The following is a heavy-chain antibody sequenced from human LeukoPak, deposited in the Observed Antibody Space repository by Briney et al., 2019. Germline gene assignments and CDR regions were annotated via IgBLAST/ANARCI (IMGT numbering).Heavy chain of an antibody. CDR2: IHNSGST. Sequence: PSETLSLTCTVSGGSISTYYWNCIRQPPGKGLEWVGYIHNSGSTSYNPSLKSRVTISVDTSKNQFSLKLTSVTAADTAVYYCAGNGDYWGQGTLVTVSS. V-gene: IGHV4-59*01. J-gene: IGHJ4*02. D-gene: IGHD2-8*01. CDR1: GGSISTYY. CDR3: AGNGDY.